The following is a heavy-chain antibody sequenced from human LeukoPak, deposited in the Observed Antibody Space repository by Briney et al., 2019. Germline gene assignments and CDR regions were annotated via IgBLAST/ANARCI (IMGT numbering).Heavy chain of an antibody. V-gene: IGHV4-34*01. J-gene: IGHJ4*02. CDR2: INHSGST. D-gene: IGHD3-10*01. CDR3: ARGQGITMVRGVIKAVGYFDY. Sequence: SETLSLTCAVYGGSFSGYYWSWIRQPPGKGLEWIGEINHSGSTNYNPSLKSRVTISVDTSKNQFSLKLSSVTAADTAAYYCARGQGITMVRGVIKAVGYFDYWGQGTLVTVSS. CDR1: GGSFSGYY.